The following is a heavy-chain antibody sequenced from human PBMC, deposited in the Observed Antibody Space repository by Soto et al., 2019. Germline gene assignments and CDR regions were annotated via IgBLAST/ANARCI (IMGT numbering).Heavy chain of an antibody. Sequence: SETLSLTCTVSGGSISSGGYYWSWIRQHPGKGLEWIGYIYYSGSTYYNPSLKSRVTISVDTSKNQFSLKLSSVTAADTAVYYCASTGRYCSSTRCYRDPYFDYWGQGTLVTVSS. CDR1: GGSISSGGYY. J-gene: IGHJ4*02. V-gene: IGHV4-31*03. CDR3: ASTGRYCSSTRCYRDPYFDY. D-gene: IGHD2-2*01. CDR2: IYYSGST.